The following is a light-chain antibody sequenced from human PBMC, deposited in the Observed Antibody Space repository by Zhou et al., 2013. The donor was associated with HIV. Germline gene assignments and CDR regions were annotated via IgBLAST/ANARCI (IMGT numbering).Light chain of an antibody. CDR2: DAS. CDR1: QDISNC. Sequence: DIQMTQSPSSLSASVGDRVTITCQASQDISNCLNWYQQKAGKAPKLLIYDASNLETGVPSRFSGSGSGTDFTFTISSLQPEDIATYYCQQSYTAPWTFGQGTKVEIK. CDR3: QQSYTAPWT. J-gene: IGKJ1*01. V-gene: IGKV1-33*01.